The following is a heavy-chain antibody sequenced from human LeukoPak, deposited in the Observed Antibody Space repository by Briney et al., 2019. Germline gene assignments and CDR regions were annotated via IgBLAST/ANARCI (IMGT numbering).Heavy chain of an antibody. Sequence: PGRSLRLSCAASGFTFSSYGMHWVRQAPGKGLEWVAVIPYDESNKYYADSVKGRFTISRDNSKNTLYLQMNSLRAEDTAVYYCAKEAVNYYDSSGYFDDAFDIWGQGTMVTVSS. CDR2: IPYDESNK. CDR1: GFTFSSYG. V-gene: IGHV3-30*18. CDR3: AKEAVNYYDSSGYFDDAFDI. D-gene: IGHD3-22*01. J-gene: IGHJ3*02.